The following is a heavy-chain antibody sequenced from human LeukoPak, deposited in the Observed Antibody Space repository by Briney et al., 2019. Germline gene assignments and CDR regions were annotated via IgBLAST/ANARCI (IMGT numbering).Heavy chain of an antibody. D-gene: IGHD3-22*01. CDR1: GFTFSSYW. Sequence: PGGSLRLSCAASGFTFSSYWMPWVRHAPGKGLVWVSRIHSDGSSTSYADSVRGRFTISRDDAKSTLYLQMNSLRAEDTAVYYCARSGWPYYFDYWGQGTLVTVSS. J-gene: IGHJ4*02. CDR3: ARSGWPYYFDY. V-gene: IGHV3-74*01. CDR2: IHSDGSST.